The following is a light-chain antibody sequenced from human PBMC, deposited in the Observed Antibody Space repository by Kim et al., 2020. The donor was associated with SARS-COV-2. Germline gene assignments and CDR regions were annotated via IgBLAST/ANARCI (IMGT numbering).Light chain of an antibody. CDR2: GAS. V-gene: IGKV3-11*01. J-gene: IGKJ5*01. CDR1: QSVGTY. CDR3: QQRDTWIT. Sequence: SLSPGDRATLSCRASQSVGTYLAWYQQKASQPPRLVIYGASRRATGIPARFSGSGSGTDFTLTINNLEPEDFAVYYCQQRDTWITFGQGTRLEIK.